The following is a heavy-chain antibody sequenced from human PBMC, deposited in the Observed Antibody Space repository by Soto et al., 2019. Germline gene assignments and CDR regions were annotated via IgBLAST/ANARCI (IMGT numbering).Heavy chain of an antibody. Sequence: ASVKVSCKASGYTFTSYAMHWVRQAPGQRLEWMGWINAGNGNTKYSQKFQGRVTITRDTSASTAYMELSSLRSEDTAVYYCARGPHYDFWSGYYTGWYYGMDVWGQGTTVTVSS. CDR1: GYTFTSYA. V-gene: IGHV1-3*01. CDR3: ARGPHYDFWSGYYTGWYYGMDV. CDR2: INAGNGNT. D-gene: IGHD3-3*01. J-gene: IGHJ6*02.